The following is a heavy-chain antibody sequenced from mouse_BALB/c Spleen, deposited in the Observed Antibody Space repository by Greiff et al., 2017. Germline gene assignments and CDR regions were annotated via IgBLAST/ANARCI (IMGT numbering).Heavy chain of an antibody. V-gene: IGHV5-4*02. Sequence: EVQVVESGGGLVKPGGSLKLSCAASGFTFSDYYMYWVRQTPEKRLEWVATISDGGSYTYYPDSVKGRFTISRDNAKNNLYLQMSSLKSEDTAMYYCARDDAAWFAYWGQGTLVTVSA. CDR1: GFTFSDYY. J-gene: IGHJ3*01. CDR2: ISDGGSYT. CDR3: ARDDAAWFAY.